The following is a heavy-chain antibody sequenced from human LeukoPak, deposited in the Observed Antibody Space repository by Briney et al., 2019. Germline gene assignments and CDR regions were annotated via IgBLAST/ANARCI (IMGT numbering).Heavy chain of an antibody. V-gene: IGHV1-2*02. CDR1: GYTLTDYY. J-gene: IGHJ4*02. CDR2: INPKSGGT. Sequence: ASVKVSCKASGYTLTDYYIHWVRQARGQGLEWMGWINPKSGGTKYAQKFQGRVTMTRDTSISTAYMKMSRLRSDDTAVYYCARDLYFDYWGQGTLVTVSS. CDR3: ARDLYFDY.